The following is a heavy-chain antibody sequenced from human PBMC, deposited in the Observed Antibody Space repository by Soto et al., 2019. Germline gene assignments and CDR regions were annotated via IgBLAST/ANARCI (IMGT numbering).Heavy chain of an antibody. CDR1: GFTFTTYW. D-gene: IGHD3-10*01. CDR2: IRQDGGAQ. J-gene: IGHJ5*02. Sequence: EEQLVESGGGLAQPGGSLRLSCVASGFTFTTYWMSWVRQAPGKGLEWVANIRQDGGAQYYVDSVKGGFTISRDNAKNSVYLQMDSLRVEDTAVYYCVRGGHGSGSYLGSSWGQGILVTVSS. V-gene: IGHV3-7*03. CDR3: VRGGHGSGSYLGSS.